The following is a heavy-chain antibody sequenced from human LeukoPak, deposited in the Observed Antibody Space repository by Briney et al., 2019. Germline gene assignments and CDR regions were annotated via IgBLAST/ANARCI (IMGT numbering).Heavy chain of an antibody. J-gene: IGHJ4*02. CDR3: ASGFREFWRFFDY. D-gene: IGHD3-10*01. V-gene: IGHV4-34*01. CDR2: IYHSGST. CDR1: GGSFSGYY. Sequence: SETLSLTCAVYGGSFSGYYWSWIRQPPGKGLEWIGYIYHSGSTYYNPSLKSRVTISVDRSKNQFSLKLSSVTAADTAVYYCASGFREFWRFFDYWGQGTLVTVSS.